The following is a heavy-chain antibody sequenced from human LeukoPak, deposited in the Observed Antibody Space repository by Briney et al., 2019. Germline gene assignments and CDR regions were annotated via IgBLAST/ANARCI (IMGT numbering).Heavy chain of an antibody. CDR3: ATARNFRFEY. D-gene: IGHD1-7*01. CDR2: MNGEGTTI. V-gene: IGHV3-74*01. J-gene: IGHJ4*02. CDR1: GLTFRTTW. Sequence: GGSLRLSCATSGLTFRTTWMHWVRQAPGKGLMWVSRMNGEGTTIDYADSVKGRFTVSRDYAKNTLFPQMNNLRTEDTALYFCATARNFRFEYWGQGSLVIVSA.